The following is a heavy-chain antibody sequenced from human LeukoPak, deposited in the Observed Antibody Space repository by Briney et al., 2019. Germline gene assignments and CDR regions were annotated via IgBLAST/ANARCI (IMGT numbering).Heavy chain of an antibody. J-gene: IGHJ4*02. CDR1: GFTFSSYW. Sequence: GGSLRLSCAASGFTFSSYWMHWVRQAPGKGLVWVSRIKSDGSSTSYAGSVKGRFTISRDNAKNTLYLQMNSLRGEDTAVYYCAGDSDYGGYSRFEYWAQGTLVSVSS. V-gene: IGHV3-74*01. CDR2: IKSDGSST. D-gene: IGHD4-23*01. CDR3: AGDSDYGGYSRFEY.